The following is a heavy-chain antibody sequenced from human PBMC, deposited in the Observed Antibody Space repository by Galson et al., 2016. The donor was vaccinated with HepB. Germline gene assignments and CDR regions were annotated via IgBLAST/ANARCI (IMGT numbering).Heavy chain of an antibody. CDR3: ARDDDYVGGTYRYTRTVPQYYFDY. V-gene: IGHV3-30-3*01. J-gene: IGHJ4*02. Sequence: SLRLSCAASGFTFSSYAMHWVHQAPGKGLEWVAVISFDGSNNFYADSVKGRFTIPRDNSKNTLYLQMNSLRAEDTAVYYCARDDDYVGGTYRYTRTVPQYYFDYWGQGTLVTVSS. CDR2: ISFDGSNN. CDR1: GFTFSSYA. D-gene: IGHD3-16*02.